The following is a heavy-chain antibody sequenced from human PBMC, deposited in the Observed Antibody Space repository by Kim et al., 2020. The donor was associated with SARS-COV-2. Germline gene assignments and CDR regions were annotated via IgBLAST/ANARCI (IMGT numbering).Heavy chain of an antibody. J-gene: IGHJ6*02. D-gene: IGHD3-10*01. CDR1: GFTFSSYG. Sequence: GGSLRLSCAASGFTFSSYGMHWVRQAPGKGLEWVSVISYDGSNKYYADSVKGRFTISRDNSKNTLYLQMNSMRAEDTAVYYCAKEQRGSGSDGMDVWGQGTTVTVSS. V-gene: IGHV3-30*18. CDR2: ISYDGSNK. CDR3: AKEQRGSGSDGMDV.